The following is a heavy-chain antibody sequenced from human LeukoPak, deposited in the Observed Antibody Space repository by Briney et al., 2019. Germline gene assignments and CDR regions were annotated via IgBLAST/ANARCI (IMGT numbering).Heavy chain of an antibody. V-gene: IGHV3-48*04. CDR2: ISSSSSTI. CDR1: GFTFSSYS. CDR3: AREGSGYSSSWYPWFDP. D-gene: IGHD6-13*01. J-gene: IGHJ5*02. Sequence: GGSLRLSCAASGFTFSSYSMNWVRQAPGKGLEWVSYISSSSSTIYYADSVKGRFTISRDNAKNSLYLQMNSLRAEDTALYHCAREGSGYSSSWYPWFDPWGQGTLVTVSS.